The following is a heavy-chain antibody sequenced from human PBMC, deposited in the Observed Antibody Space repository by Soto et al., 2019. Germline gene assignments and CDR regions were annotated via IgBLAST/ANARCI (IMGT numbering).Heavy chain of an antibody. CDR2: INHSGST. J-gene: IGHJ6*02. D-gene: IGHD3-10*01. CDR3: ARGKPYYGSGSQPLYYYYYGMDV. V-gene: IGHV4-34*01. Sequence: SGTLSLTCXVYGGSFSGYYWSWIRQPPGKGLEWIGEINHSGSTNYNPSLKSRVTISVDTSKNQFSLKLSSVTAADTAVYYCARGKPYYGSGSQPLYYYYYGMDVWGQGTTVTVSS. CDR1: GGSFSGYY.